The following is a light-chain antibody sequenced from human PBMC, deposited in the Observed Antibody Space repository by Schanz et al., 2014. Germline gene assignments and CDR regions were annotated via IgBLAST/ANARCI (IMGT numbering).Light chain of an antibody. CDR1: SSDVGGYDF. CDR2: EVT. Sequence: QSALTQPASVSGSPGQSITISCTGTSSDVGGYDFVSWYQQHPDKAPKLMIYEVTKRSSGVPDRLSGYKSGNAACLTVFGLKVEGEADYWCATWDVSLDRPGFGGGARLPVL. CDR3: ATWDVSLDRPG. J-gene: IGLJ3*02. V-gene: IGLV2-8*01.